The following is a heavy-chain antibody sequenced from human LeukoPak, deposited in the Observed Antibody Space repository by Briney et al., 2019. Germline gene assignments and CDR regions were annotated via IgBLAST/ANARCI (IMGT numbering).Heavy chain of an antibody. Sequence: PSQTLSLTCTISGGSVTSYSATWNRMRQSPSRGLKWLSRTYYRTKWYYDYTVSVKSRITINPNTSKNQFYMHLNFVTPDDTAVYYCASLLKTYCSGGSCYHGAHPGYYGMDVWGQGTTVTVSS. D-gene: IGHD2-15*01. CDR3: ASLLKTYCSGGSCYHGAHPGYYGMDV. CDR1: GGSVTSYSAT. CDR2: TYYRTKWYY. J-gene: IGHJ6*02. V-gene: IGHV6-1*01.